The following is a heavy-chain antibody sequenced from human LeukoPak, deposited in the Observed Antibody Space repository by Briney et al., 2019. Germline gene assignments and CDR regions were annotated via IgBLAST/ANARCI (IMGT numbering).Heavy chain of an antibody. CDR2: IYPSDSDT. D-gene: IGHD5-18*01. CDR1: GYSLTTYW. V-gene: IGHV5-51*07. CDR3: ARLRGYSYGSPFDY. J-gene: IGHJ4*02. Sequence: GESLKISCKGSGYSLTTYWIGWVHQMPGKGLEWMGSIYPSDSDTRYSPSFQGQVTISADKSISTAYLQWSSLKASDTAIYYCARLRGYSYGSPFDYWGQGTLVTVSS.